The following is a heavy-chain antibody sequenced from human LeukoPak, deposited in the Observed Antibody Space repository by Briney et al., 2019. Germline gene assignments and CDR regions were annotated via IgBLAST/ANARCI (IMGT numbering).Heavy chain of an antibody. D-gene: IGHD6-13*01. V-gene: IGHV1-2*02. Sequence: ASVKVSCKASGYTFTGYYMHWVRQAPGQGLEWMGWINPNSGDTNYAQKFQGRVTMTRDTSISTAYMELSRLRSDDTAVYYCARGPPKQQLHYYYYMDVWGKGTTVTVSS. CDR2: INPNSGDT. CDR3: ARGPPKQQLHYYYYMDV. CDR1: GYTFTGYY. J-gene: IGHJ6*03.